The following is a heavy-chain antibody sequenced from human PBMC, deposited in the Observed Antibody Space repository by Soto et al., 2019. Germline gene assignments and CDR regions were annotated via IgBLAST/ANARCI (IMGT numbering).Heavy chain of an antibody. J-gene: IGHJ6*03. CDR1: GYTFTSYY. Sequence: GASVKVSCKASGYTFTSYYMHWVRQAPGQGLGWMGIINPSGGSTSYAQKFQGRVTPDTSKNQFSLHLNSVTPEDTAVYYCAGTTSLQWYYMDVWDTGTTVTVSS. CDR3: AGTTSLQWYYMDV. D-gene: IGHD6-19*01. CDR2: INPSGGST. V-gene: IGHV1-46*03.